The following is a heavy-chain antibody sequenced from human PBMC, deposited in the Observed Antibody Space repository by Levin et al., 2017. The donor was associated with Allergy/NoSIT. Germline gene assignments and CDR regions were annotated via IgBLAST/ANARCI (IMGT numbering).Heavy chain of an antibody. V-gene: IGHV3-9*01. D-gene: IGHD4-17*01. CDR2: ISWNSGSI. CDR3: AKDQLLYGDYAGGCFDY. J-gene: IGHJ4*02. CDR1: GFTFDDYA. Sequence: GGSLRLSCAASGFTFDDYAMHWVRQAPGKGLEWVSGISWNSGSIGYADSVKGRFTISRDNAKNSLYLQMNSLRAEDTALYYCAKDQLLYGDYAGGCFDYWGQGTLVTVSS.